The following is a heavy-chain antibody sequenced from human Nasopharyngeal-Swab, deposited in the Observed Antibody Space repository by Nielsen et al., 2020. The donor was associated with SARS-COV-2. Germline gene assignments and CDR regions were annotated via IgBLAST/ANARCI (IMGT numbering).Heavy chain of an antibody. V-gene: IGHV1-3*01. CDR2: INAGSGNT. CDR1: GYTFTTYA. CDR3: ASCIVATAYGPSHYYYYAMDV. D-gene: IGHD5-12*01. Sequence: ASVQVSCKASGYTFTTYAMHWVRQAPGQRLEWMGWINAGSGNTKYSQKFQGRVTISRDTSASTAYMELSSLRSEDAAVYYCASCIVATAYGPSHYYYYAMDVWGQGTTVTVSS. J-gene: IGHJ6*02.